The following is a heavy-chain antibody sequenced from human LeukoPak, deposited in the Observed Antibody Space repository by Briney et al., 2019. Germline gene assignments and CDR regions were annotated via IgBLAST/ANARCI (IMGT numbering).Heavy chain of an antibody. D-gene: IGHD3-9*01. CDR1: GFTFSSYA. CDR2: ISSSGGST. Sequence: GGSLRLSCAASGFTFSSYAMSWVRQAPGKGLEWVSAISSSGGSTYYADSVKGRFTISRDNSKNTLYLQMISLRAEDTAVYYCAKNKPDYEILTGYDYWGQGTLVTVSS. J-gene: IGHJ4*02. V-gene: IGHV3-23*01. CDR3: AKNKPDYEILTGYDY.